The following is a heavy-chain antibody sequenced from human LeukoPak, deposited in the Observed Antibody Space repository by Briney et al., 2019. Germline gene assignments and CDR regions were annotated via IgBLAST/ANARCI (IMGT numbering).Heavy chain of an antibody. V-gene: IGHV4-59*01. J-gene: IGHJ4*02. CDR1: GGSINSYY. CDR2: KYYSGST. CDR3: ARGNNWPDC. Sequence: SETLSLTCTVSGGSINSYYWSWIRQPPGKGLEWIGYKYYSGSTNYNPSLKSRVTISVDTSKNQFSLELTSVTAADTAVYHCARGNNWPDCWGQGTLVTVSS. D-gene: IGHD1-1*01.